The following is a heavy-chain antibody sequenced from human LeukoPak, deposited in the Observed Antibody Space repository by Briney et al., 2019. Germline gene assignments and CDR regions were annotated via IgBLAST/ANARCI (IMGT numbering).Heavy chain of an antibody. J-gene: IGHJ3*02. CDR3: ARYYSSGWYDI. Sequence: SETLSLTCAVYGGSFSGYYWSWIRQPPGKGLEWIGEINHSGSTNYNPSLKSRVTISVDTSKNQFSLKLSSVTAADTAVYYCARYYSSGWYDIWGQGTMVTVSS. D-gene: IGHD6-19*01. CDR1: GGSFSGYY. CDR2: INHSGST. V-gene: IGHV4-34*01.